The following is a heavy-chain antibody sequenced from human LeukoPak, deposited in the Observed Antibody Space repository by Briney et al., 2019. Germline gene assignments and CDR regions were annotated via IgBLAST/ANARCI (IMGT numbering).Heavy chain of an antibody. CDR1: GYTFTGYY. CDR3: AREVGYCSVTSCAPGDY. Sequence: ASVKVSCKASGYTFTGYYMHWVRQAPGQGLEWMGWINPNSGGTNYAQKFQGRVTMTRDTSISTVYMELSRLRSDDTAVYYCAREVGYCSVTSCAPGDYWGQGTLVTVSS. V-gene: IGHV1-2*02. J-gene: IGHJ4*02. D-gene: IGHD2-2*01. CDR2: INPNSGGT.